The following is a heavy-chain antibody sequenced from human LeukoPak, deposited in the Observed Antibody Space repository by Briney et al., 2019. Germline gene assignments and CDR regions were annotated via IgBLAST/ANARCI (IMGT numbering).Heavy chain of an antibody. Sequence: ASVKVSCKASGYTFTTYAVHWVRQAPGQRLEWMGWINAANGNTKYSEKFQGRVTITADKSTSTAYMELSSLRSEDTAVYYCASWSMVRGVTSNWFDPWGQGTLVTVSS. CDR3: ASWSMVRGVTSNWFDP. CDR2: INAANGNT. CDR1: GYTFTTYA. J-gene: IGHJ5*02. V-gene: IGHV1-3*01. D-gene: IGHD3-10*01.